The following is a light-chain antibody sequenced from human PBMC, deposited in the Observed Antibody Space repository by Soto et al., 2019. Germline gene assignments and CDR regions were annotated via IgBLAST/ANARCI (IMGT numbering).Light chain of an antibody. J-gene: IGKJ1*01. Sequence: EIVLTQSPGTLSLSPGESATLSCRASQSVSSSDLAWYQQKPGQAPRLLIYGASSRATGIPDRFSGSGSGTDFTLTISRLEPEDFAVYYCQQYGASPRVAFGQGTKVEIK. CDR3: QQYGASPRVA. CDR2: GAS. V-gene: IGKV3-20*01. CDR1: QSVSSSD.